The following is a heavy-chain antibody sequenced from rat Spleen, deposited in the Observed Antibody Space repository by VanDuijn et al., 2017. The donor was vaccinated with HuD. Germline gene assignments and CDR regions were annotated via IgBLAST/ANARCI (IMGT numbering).Heavy chain of an antibody. CDR3: TNDWEAYY. V-gene: IGHV5-29*01. CDR1: GFTFSNYG. D-gene: IGHD5-1*01. CDR2: ISYDGSST. Sequence: EVQLVESGGGFVQPGRSMKLSCAASGFTFSNYGMAWVRQAPTKGLEWVATISYDGSSTYYRDSVKGRFTISRDNTKSTLYLQMNSLRSEDTATYYCTNDWEAYYWGQGVMVTVSS. J-gene: IGHJ2*01.